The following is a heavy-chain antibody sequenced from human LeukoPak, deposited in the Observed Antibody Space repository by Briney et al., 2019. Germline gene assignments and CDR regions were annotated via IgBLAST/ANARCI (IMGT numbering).Heavy chain of an antibody. CDR3: ARQTGSGLFILP. Sequence: YDMHWVRQPPGKGLEWIGSIYYSGNTYYNASLKSQVSISIDTSKNQFSLRLTSVTAADTAVYYCARQTGSGLFILPGGQGTLVTVSS. V-gene: IGHV4-39*01. D-gene: IGHD3/OR15-3a*01. CDR2: IYYSGNT. J-gene: IGHJ4*02. CDR1: YD.